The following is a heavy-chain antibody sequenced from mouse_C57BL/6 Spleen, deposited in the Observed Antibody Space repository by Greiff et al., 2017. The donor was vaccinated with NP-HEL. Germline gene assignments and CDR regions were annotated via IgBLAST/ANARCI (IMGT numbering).Heavy chain of an antibody. J-gene: IGHJ3*01. CDR1: GFNIKDDY. CDR3: TTWDYDVGAWFAY. Sequence: VQLQQSGAELVRPGASVKLSCTASGFNIKDDYMHWVKQRPEQGLEWIGWIDPENGDTEYASKFQGKATITADTSSNTAYLQLSSLTSEDTAVYYCTTWDYDVGAWFAYWGQGTLVTVSA. D-gene: IGHD2-4*01. V-gene: IGHV14-4*01. CDR2: IDPENGDT.